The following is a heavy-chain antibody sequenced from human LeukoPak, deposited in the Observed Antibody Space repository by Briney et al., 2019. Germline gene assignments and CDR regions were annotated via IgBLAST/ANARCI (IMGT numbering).Heavy chain of an antibody. CDR2: INHSGST. Sequence: SETLSLTCAVYGGSFSGYYWSWIRQPPGKGQGWIGEINHSGSTNYNPSLKSRVTISVDTSKNQFSLKLSSVTAADTAVYYCARSVVAATYYYYGMDVWGQGTTVTVSS. V-gene: IGHV4-34*01. CDR1: GGSFSGYY. D-gene: IGHD2-15*01. CDR3: ARSVVAATYYYYGMDV. J-gene: IGHJ6*02.